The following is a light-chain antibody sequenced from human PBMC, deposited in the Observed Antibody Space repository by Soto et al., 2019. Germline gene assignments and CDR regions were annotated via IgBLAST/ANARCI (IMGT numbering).Light chain of an antibody. CDR2: DTN. V-gene: IGLV7-46*01. J-gene: IGLJ3*02. Sequence: QAVVTQEPSLTVSPGGTVTLTCASSTGAVTSGHYPYWFQQKPGQAPRTLIYDTNNKHSWTPARFSGSLLGGKAALTLSGAQPEDEAEYYCSVSDSGPWVFGGGTKLTVL. CDR1: TGAVTSGHY. CDR3: SVSDSGPWV.